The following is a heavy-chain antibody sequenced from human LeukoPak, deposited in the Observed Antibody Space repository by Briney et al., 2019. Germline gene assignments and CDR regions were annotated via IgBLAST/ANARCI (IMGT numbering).Heavy chain of an antibody. Sequence: QPGGSLRLSCIASGFTFSSYAMSWVREAPGKGLVWVSAVSDSGYSAHYADSVKGRFTISRDNSKNTLYLQMNSLRAEDTAVYYCAKDLDRAYYYYGMDVWGQGTTVTVSS. J-gene: IGHJ6*02. CDR3: AKDLDRAYYYYGMDV. CDR1: GFTFSSYA. CDR2: VSDSGYSA. D-gene: IGHD1-14*01. V-gene: IGHV3-23*01.